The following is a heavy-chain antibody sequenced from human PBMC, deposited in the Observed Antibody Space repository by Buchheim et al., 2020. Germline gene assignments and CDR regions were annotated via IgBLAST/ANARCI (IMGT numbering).Heavy chain of an antibody. CDR3: AKKGLGRYVDYFDH. J-gene: IGHJ4*02. CDR2: ISGSGGST. D-gene: IGHD1-26*01. Sequence: EVQVLESGGGLAQPGGSLRLSCAASGFSFSTYAMHWVRQAPGKGLEWVSGISGSGGSTYYAESVKGRFSISRDNSKNILSLEMNSLRAEDTAVYYCAKKGLGRYVDYFDHWGQGTL. V-gene: IGHV3-23*01. CDR1: GFSFSTYA.